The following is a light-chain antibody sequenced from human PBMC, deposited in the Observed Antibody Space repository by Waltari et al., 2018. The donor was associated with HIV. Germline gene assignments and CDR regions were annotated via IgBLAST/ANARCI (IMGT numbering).Light chain of an antibody. J-gene: IGLJ2*01. Sequence: QSALTQPPSASGSPGETVTLSCTGTSNDIGLYNYVSWFQQHPGKVPKLVMFEVSQQPSGVPDRFSGSKSGYTASLTVSGLQPDDEADYFCSSFAGNDFFVFGGGTRLTVL. CDR1: SNDIGLYNY. CDR2: EVS. CDR3: SSFAGNDFFV. V-gene: IGLV2-8*01.